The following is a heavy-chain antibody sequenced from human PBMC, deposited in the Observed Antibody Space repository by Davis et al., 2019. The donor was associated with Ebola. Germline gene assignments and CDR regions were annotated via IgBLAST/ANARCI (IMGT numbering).Heavy chain of an antibody. D-gene: IGHD3-22*01. CDR2: IFYSGAT. CDR3: ARLTYYYDSSGYYLGWFDP. V-gene: IGHV4-61*01. Sequence: MPGGSLRLSCTVSGASVSSGHNYWSWIRQPPGKGLEWIGYIFYSGATTYNPSLRSRATISVDTSKNQFSLKLSSVSAADTAVYYCARLTYYYDSSGYYLGWFDPWGQGTLVTVSS. CDR1: GASVSSGHNY. J-gene: IGHJ5*02.